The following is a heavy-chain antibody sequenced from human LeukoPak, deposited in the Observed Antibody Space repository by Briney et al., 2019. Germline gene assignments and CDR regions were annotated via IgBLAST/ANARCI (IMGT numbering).Heavy chain of an antibody. J-gene: IGHJ4*02. Sequence: SETLSLTCAVYGGSFSGYYWSWIRQPPGKGLEWIWAINHSGSTNYNPSLKSRVTISVDTSKNQFSLKLRSVTAADTAVYYCARVLVQGNGYSGYDEPFDYWGQGTLVTVSS. CDR1: GGSFSGYY. CDR3: ARVLVQGNGYSGYDEPFDY. CDR2: INHSGST. D-gene: IGHD5-12*01. V-gene: IGHV4-34*01.